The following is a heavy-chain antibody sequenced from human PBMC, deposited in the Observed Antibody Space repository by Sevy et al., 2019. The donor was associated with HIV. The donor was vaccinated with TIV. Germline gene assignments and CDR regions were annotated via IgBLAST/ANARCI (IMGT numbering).Heavy chain of an antibody. Sequence: GGSLRLSCAASGFTFSGSAMHWVRQASGEGLEWVGRIRSKANSYATAYAASVKGRFTISRDDSKNTAYLQMNSLKTEDTAVYYCMLGGDSSGWYMDYYYYYGMDVWGQGTTVTVSS. CDR3: MLGGDSSGWYMDYYYYYGMDV. CDR1: GFTFSGSA. D-gene: IGHD6-19*01. J-gene: IGHJ6*02. V-gene: IGHV3-73*01. CDR2: IRSKANSYAT.